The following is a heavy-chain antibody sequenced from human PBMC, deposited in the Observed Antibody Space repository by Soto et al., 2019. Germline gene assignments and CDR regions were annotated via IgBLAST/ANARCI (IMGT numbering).Heavy chain of an antibody. CDR3: ARGGSGIAEAGPL. V-gene: IGHV4-39*01. Sequence: SETLSLTCTVSGGSISSSSYYWGWIRQPPGKGLEWIGSIYYSGSTYYNPSLKSRVTISVDTSKNQFSLKLSSVTAADTAVYYCARGGSGIAEAGPLWGQGTLVTVSS. J-gene: IGHJ4*02. CDR2: IYYSGST. CDR1: GGSISSSSYY. D-gene: IGHD6-13*01.